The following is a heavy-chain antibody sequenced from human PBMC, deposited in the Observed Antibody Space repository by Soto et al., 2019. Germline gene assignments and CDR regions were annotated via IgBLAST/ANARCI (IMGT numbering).Heavy chain of an antibody. CDR1: GGSISSYY. Sequence: SETLSLTCTVSGGSISSYYWSWIRQPPGKGLEWIGYIYYSGSTNYNPSLKSRVTISVDTSKNQFSLKLSSVTAADTAVYYCAGAAAADRWGFYYYGMDVWGQGTTVTVSS. V-gene: IGHV4-59*01. CDR3: AGAAAADRWGFYYYGMDV. CDR2: IYYSGST. J-gene: IGHJ6*02. D-gene: IGHD6-13*01.